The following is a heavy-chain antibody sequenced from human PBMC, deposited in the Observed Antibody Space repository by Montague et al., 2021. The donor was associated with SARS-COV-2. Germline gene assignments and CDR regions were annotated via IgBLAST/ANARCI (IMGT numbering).Heavy chain of an antibody. CDR3: ARGGGWMGNASDI. J-gene: IGHJ3*02. D-gene: IGHD6-19*01. CDR2: IYYSGST. CDR1: GGSISSYY. V-gene: IGHV4-59*01. Sequence: SETLSLTCTVSGGSISSYYWSWIRQPPGKGLEWIGYIYYSGSTNYNPSLKSRVTISVDTSKNQFSLKLSSVTAADTAVYYCARGGGWMGNASDIWGQGTMVTVSS.